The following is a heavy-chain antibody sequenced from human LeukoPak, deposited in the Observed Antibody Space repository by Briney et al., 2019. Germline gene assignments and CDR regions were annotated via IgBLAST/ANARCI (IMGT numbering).Heavy chain of an antibody. Sequence: ASVKVSCKASGYTFTSYYMHWVRQAPGQGLEWMGIINPSGGSTSYAQKFQGRLSLTRDMSTSTDYMELSSLRSEDTAVYYCARDNSVGDTAWWFDPWGQGTLVTVSS. D-gene: IGHD1-26*01. CDR2: INPSGGST. CDR3: ARDNSVGDTAWWFDP. J-gene: IGHJ5*02. V-gene: IGHV1-46*01. CDR1: GYTFTSYY.